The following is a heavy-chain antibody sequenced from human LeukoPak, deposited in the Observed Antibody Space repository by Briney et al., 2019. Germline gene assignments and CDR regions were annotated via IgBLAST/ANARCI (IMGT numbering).Heavy chain of an antibody. J-gene: IGHJ4*02. CDR3: ARRDSSRSPFDY. CDR1: GGTFSSYA. V-gene: IGHV1-69*04. D-gene: IGHD3-22*01. CDR2: IIPILGIA. Sequence: SVKVSCKASGGTFSSYAISWVRQAPGQGLEWMGRIIPILGIANYAQKFQGRVTITADKSTSTAYMELSSLRSEGTAVYYCARRDSSRSPFDYWGQGTLVTVSS.